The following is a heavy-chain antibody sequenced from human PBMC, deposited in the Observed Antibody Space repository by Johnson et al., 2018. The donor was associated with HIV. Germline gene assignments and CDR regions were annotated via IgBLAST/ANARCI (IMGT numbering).Heavy chain of an antibody. Sequence: QVQLVESGGGLIQPGGSLRLSCAASQFTFSSYAMHWVRQAPGKGLEWVAVISYDGSNKYYPDSVQGRFTISRDNSKNTLYLQMDSLRPEDTAMYYGARERGYFGNPAFDMWGQGTMVTVSS. CDR3: ARERGYFGNPAFDM. V-gene: IGHV3-30*04. J-gene: IGHJ3*02. CDR2: ISYDGSNK. D-gene: IGHD4-23*01. CDR1: QFTFSSYA.